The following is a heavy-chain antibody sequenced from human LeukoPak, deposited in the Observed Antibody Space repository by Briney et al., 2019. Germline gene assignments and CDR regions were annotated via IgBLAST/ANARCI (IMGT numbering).Heavy chain of an antibody. V-gene: IGHV3-20*04. CDR2: INWNGGST. Sequence: GGSLRLSCAASGFTFDDYGMSWVRQAPGKGLEWVSGINWNGGSTGYADSVKGRFTISRDNAKNSLYLQMNSLRAEDTASYYCARWGYYYDSSGYYHGIDYWGQGTLVTVSS. J-gene: IGHJ4*02. D-gene: IGHD3-22*01. CDR1: GFTFDDYG. CDR3: ARWGYYYDSSGYYHGIDY.